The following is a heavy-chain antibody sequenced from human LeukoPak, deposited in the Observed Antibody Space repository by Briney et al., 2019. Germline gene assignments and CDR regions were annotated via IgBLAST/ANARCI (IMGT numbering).Heavy chain of an antibody. CDR3: AKSNGYGLVDI. J-gene: IGHJ3*02. CDR1: GGSISSYY. V-gene: IGHV4-59*12. D-gene: IGHD3-10*01. CDR2: IFYSGST. Sequence: PSETLSLTCTVSGGSISSYYWSWIRQPPGRGLEWIGNIFYSGSTYYSPSLKSRVTISLDTSRNQFSLKLNSVTAADTAVYYCAKSNGYGLVDIWGQGTMVTVSS.